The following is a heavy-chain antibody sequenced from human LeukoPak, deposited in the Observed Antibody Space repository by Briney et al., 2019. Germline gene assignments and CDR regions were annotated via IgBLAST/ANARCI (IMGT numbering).Heavy chain of an antibody. D-gene: IGHD3-3*01. J-gene: IGHJ4*02. CDR2: ITSNGDIT. Sequence: GGSLRLSCAASGFFFSSYAMHWVRQAPGKGLEYVSSITSNGDITYYANSVQGRFTISRDNSKNTLYLQMGSLRAEDMAVYYRATDRAGVADNWGQGTLVTVSS. CDR1: GFFFSSYA. V-gene: IGHV3-64*01. CDR3: ATDRAGVADN.